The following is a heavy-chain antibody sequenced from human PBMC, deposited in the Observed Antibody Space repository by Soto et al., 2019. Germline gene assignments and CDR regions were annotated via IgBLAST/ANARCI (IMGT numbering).Heavy chain of an antibody. V-gene: IGHV1-18*01. D-gene: IGHD5-18*01. Sequence: ASVKVSCKASGYTFTSYGISWVRQAPGQGLEWMGWISAYNGNTNYAQKLQGRVTMTTDTSTSTAYMELRSLRSDDTAVYYCASSTVRYSYDNWFDPWGQGTLVTVSS. CDR2: ISAYNGNT. CDR3: ASSTVRYSYDNWFDP. CDR1: GYTFTSYG. J-gene: IGHJ5*02.